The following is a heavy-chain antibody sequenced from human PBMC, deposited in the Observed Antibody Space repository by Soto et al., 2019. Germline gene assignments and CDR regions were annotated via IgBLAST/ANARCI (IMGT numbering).Heavy chain of an antibody. J-gene: IGHJ4*02. V-gene: IGHV3-23*01. D-gene: IGHD2-21*02. CDR1: GFTFSSYA. CDR2: ISGSGVST. Sequence: EVQLLESGGGLVQPGGSLRLSCAASGFTFSSYAMTWVRQAPGKGLEWVSGISGSGVSTYYADSVKGRFTISRDNSKNTLYLKRTSLRAEDTALFSWAKGGRADCYSAPTYGGKGPLAPVSS. CDR3: AKGGRADCYSAPTY.